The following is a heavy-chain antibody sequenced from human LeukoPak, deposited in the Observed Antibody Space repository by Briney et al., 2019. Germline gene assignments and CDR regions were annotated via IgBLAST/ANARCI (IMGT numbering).Heavy chain of an antibody. CDR3: ARKRDDGDYHIDY. CDR2: ICYSGTT. Sequence: SETLSLTCTVSGGSITSADYYWTWVRQNPGTGLEWIGYICYSGTTYYNPSPKSRVVISVDTSRNQFSLRVTSVTAADTAVYYCARKRDDGDYHIDYWGQGTLVTVS. V-gene: IGHV4-31*03. CDR1: GGSITSADYY. D-gene: IGHD4-17*01. J-gene: IGHJ4*02.